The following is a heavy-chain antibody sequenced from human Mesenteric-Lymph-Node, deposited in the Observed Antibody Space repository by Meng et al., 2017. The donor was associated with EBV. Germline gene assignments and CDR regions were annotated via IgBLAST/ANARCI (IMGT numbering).Heavy chain of an antibody. D-gene: IGHD2-2*02. CDR3: ARVSCSSISCYTLDS. J-gene: IGHJ5*01. Sequence: SGVEVQKPRGTVEVYCKASEYTFINNAISWVRQAPGQRLEWLGWLNNAQGNTKYSQKFQDRVTITRDTSASTAYMEMRSLRSEDTAVYYCARVSCSSISCYTLDSWGQGTLVTVSS. CDR1: EYTFINNA. V-gene: IGHV1-3*04. CDR2: LNNAQGNT.